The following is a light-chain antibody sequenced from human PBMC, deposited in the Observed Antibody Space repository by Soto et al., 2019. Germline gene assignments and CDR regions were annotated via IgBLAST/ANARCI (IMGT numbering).Light chain of an antibody. CDR1: DIGSNR. V-gene: IGLV3-21*02. Sequence: SYELTQPPSVSVAPGQTATITCGGNDIGSNRVHWYQQKPGQAPVVVVSDDSDRPSGIPERISGSNSGKTASLTISRVEGGDEADYYCQVWDTSADYRGVVFGAGTKVTVL. CDR3: QVWDTSADYRGVV. J-gene: IGLJ2*01. CDR2: DDS.